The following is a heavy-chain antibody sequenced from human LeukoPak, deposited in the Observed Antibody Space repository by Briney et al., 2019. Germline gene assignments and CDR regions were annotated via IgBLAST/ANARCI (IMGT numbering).Heavy chain of an antibody. CDR2: ISSDGSST. V-gene: IGHV3-74*01. CDR1: GFTFSSYW. Sequence: GGSVRLSCAASGFTFSSYWMHWVRQAPGKGLVWVSRISSDGSSTSYADSVKGRFTISRDNAKNTLYLQMNSLRAEDTAVYYCARGGGSGSYLWAGWDGDFDYWGQGTLVTVSS. J-gene: IGHJ4*02. CDR3: ARGGGSGSYLWAGWDGDFDY. D-gene: IGHD3-10*01.